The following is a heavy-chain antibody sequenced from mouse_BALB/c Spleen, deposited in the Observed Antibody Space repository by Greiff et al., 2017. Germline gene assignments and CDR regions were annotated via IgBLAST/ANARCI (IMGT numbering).Heavy chain of an antibody. J-gene: IGHJ2*01. CDR3: ARVSGTGFDY. D-gene: IGHD4-1*01. V-gene: IGHV5-6*01. Sequence: EVQVVESGGGLVKPGGSLKLSCAASGFTFSSYGMSWVRQTPDKRLEWVATISSGGSYTYYPDSVKGRFTISRDNAKNTLYLQMSSLKSEDTAMYYCARVSGTGFDYWGQGTTLTVSS. CDR2: ISSGGSYT. CDR1: GFTFSSYG.